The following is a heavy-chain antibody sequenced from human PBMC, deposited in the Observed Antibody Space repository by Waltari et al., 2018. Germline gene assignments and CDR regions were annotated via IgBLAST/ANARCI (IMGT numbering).Heavy chain of an antibody. J-gene: IGHJ5*02. CDR3: TRGGNYDFWSHSPFVDP. CDR1: GASFTAYY. CDR2: VRHPGNT. D-gene: IGHD3-3*01. V-gene: IGHV4-34*01. Sequence: QVQLQQWGAGQLKPSETLSLTCPVPGASFTAYYWVWVRHVPGKGLEWIGQVRHPGNTNYNPSLKSRVAISIDTSSKQFSLKVFSVTAADTALYFCTRGGNYDFWSHSPFVDPWGQGTQVTVSS.